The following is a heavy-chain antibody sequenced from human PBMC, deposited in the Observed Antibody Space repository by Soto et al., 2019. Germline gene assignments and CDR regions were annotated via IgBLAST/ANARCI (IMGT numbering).Heavy chain of an antibody. J-gene: IGHJ5*02. CDR2: LSVSGTST. CDR3: AKDRMGAARPRWLDP. D-gene: IGHD6-6*01. Sequence: GGSLRLSCAASGFTFNNYAMTWVRQAPGKGLQWVSTLSVSGTSTYYADSVRGRFTISRDNSKNTLYLQMDSLRVEDTAVYYCAKDRMGAARPRWLDPWGQGTLVTVSS. CDR1: GFTFNNYA. V-gene: IGHV3-23*01.